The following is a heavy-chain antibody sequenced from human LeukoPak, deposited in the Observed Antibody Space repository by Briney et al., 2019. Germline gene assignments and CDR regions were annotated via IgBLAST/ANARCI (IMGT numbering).Heavy chain of an antibody. CDR1: GGSISSSSYY. J-gene: IGHJ4*02. CDR2: IYYSGST. CDR3: ARWSSDDDFDY. Sequence: PSETLSLTCTVSGGSISSSSYYWGWIRQPPGKGLEWIGSIYYSGSTYYNPSLKSRVTISVDTSKNQFSLKLSSVTAADTAVYYCARWSSDDDFDYWGQGTLVTVSS. V-gene: IGHV4-39*07. D-gene: IGHD3-10*01.